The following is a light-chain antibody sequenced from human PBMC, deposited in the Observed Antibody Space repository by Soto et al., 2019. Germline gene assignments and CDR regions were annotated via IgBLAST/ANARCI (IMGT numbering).Light chain of an antibody. CDR2: AAS. J-gene: IGKJ5*01. CDR1: QGISSF. Sequence: IQLTQSPSSLSASIGDRVTITCRASQGISSFLAWYQQKPGKAPKLLIYAASTLQSGMPSRFSGSGSGTDFTLTISSLQPEDFATYYCQQLNIDSYPITFGQGKRLEI. V-gene: IGKV1-9*01. CDR3: QQLNIDSYPIT.